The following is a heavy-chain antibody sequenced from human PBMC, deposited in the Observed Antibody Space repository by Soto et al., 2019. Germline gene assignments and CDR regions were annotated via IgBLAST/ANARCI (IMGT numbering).Heavy chain of an antibody. D-gene: IGHD6-19*01. CDR2: ISGSGGST. CDR3: AKVGGAVAGRWVGYFDY. V-gene: IGHV3-23*01. Sequence: VGSLRLSCAASGFTFSSYAMSWVRQAPGKGLEWVSAISGSGGSTYYADSVKGRFTISRDNSKNTLYLQMNSLRAEDTAVYYCAKVGGAVAGRWVGYFDYWGQGTLVTVSS. J-gene: IGHJ4*02. CDR1: GFTFSSYA.